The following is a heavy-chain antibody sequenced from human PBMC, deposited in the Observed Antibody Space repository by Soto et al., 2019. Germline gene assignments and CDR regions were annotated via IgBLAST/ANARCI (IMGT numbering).Heavy chain of an antibody. CDR2: ISSSGSTI. CDR1: GFTFSDYY. D-gene: IGHD6-13*01. Sequence: GGSLRLSCAASGFTFSDYYMSWIRQAPGKGLEWVSYISSSGSTIYYADSVKGRFTISRDNAKNTLYLQMNSLRAEDTAVYYCARLPSSSWSYYYSYGMDVSGQGTTVTVSS. CDR3: ARLPSSSWSYYYSYGMDV. J-gene: IGHJ6*01. V-gene: IGHV3-11*01.